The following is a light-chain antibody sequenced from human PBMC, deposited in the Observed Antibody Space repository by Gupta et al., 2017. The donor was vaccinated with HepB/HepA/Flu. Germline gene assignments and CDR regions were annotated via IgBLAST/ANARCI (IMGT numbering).Light chain of an antibody. J-gene: IGKJ4*01. CDR1: QDIRNS. CDR3: QQSDNFPLT. V-gene: IGKV1-33*01. Sequence: DIQMTHSPSSLSASVGDRVIITCHASQDIRNSLHWYQQRPRKAPKLLIYDASNLETGVPSRFSGSGSETDFTFTISSLQPEDFATYYCQQSDNFPLTFGGGTKVDI. CDR2: DAS.